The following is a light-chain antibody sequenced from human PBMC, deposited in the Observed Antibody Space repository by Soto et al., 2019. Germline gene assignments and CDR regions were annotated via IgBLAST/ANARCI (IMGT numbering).Light chain of an antibody. CDR3: QNFDSSPT. CDR2: GAS. Sequence: EIVLTQSPGTLSLSPGESATLSCRASQTVSRSYFVWYQQKPGQAPRLLIYGASARAPGIPDRFSGTGSGTESTLTISRLEPEDFAVYFCQNFDSSPTFGGGTKVEIK. CDR1: QTVSRSY. J-gene: IGKJ4*01. V-gene: IGKV3-20*01.